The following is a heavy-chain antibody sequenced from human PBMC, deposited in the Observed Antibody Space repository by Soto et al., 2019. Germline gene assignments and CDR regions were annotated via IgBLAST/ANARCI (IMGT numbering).Heavy chain of an antibody. V-gene: IGHV1-69*13. J-gene: IGHJ3*02. CDR1: GGTFSSYA. CDR3: ASPEQYCGGDCYSWAFDI. CDR2: IIPIFGTA. D-gene: IGHD2-21*02. Sequence: SVKVSCKASGGTFSSYAISWVRQAPGQGLEWMGGIIPIFGTANYAQKFQGRVTITGDESTSTAYMELSSLRSEDTAVYYCASPEQYCGGDCYSWAFDIWGQGTMVTVSS.